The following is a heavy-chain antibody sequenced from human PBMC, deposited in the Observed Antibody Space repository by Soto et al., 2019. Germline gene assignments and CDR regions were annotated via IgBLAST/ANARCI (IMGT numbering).Heavy chain of an antibody. J-gene: IGHJ6*02. Sequence: EDSGKGSGAPFSSYAISWVRQAPGQGLEWMGGIIPIFGTANYAQKFQGRVTITADESTSTVYMELSSLRSEDTAVYYCARTNYGGSHYGMDVWGQ. CDR1: GAPFSSYA. CDR2: IIPIFGTA. V-gene: IGHV1-69*01. CDR3: ARTNYGGSHYGMDV. D-gene: IGHD4-17*01.